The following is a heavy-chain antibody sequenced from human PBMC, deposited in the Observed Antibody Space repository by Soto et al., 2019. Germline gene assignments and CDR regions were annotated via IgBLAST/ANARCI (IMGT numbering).Heavy chain of an antibody. D-gene: IGHD3-22*01. CDR3: LRAILSWGHYYFLGLHV. CDR1: GFMFGTDW. J-gene: IGHJ6*02. V-gene: IGHV3-7*01. CDR2: IKHDGNEK. Sequence: GGSLRLSCAATGFMFGTDWMSWVRQAPGKGLEGVANIKHDGNEKYYADSVKGRFTVSRDNVKNFLHLQMSSLRGDDTGVYFCLRAILSWGHYYFLGLHVGCQGT.